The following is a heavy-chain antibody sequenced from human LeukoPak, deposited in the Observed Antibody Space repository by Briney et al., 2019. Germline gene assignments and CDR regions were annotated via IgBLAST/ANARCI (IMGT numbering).Heavy chain of an antibody. Sequence: GGSLSLSCAASGFTVSSNYMSWVRQAPGKGLEWGSVIYSGGSTYYADSGKGRFTISRDNSKNTLYLQMNSLRAKDTAVYYCARDSYYDFWSGYFTRPNYYYYYMDVWGKGTTVTVSS. CDR2: IYSGGST. V-gene: IGHV3-66*02. CDR1: GFTVSSNY. J-gene: IGHJ6*03. D-gene: IGHD3-3*01. CDR3: ARDSYYDFWSGYFTRPNYYYYYMDV.